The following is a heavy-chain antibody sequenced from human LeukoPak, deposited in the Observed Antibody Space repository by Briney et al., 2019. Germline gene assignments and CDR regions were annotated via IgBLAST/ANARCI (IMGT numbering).Heavy chain of an antibody. CDR3: ARDDYYYDSSGLYKNWFDP. CDR1: GYTFTGYY. V-gene: IGHV1-2*02. D-gene: IGHD3-22*01. J-gene: IGHJ5*02. Sequence: ASVKVSCKASGYTFTGYYMHWVRQAPGQGLEWMGWINPNSGGTNYAQKFQGRVTMTRDTSISTAYMELSRLRSDDTAVYYCARDDYYYDSSGLYKNWFDPWGQGTLVTVSS. CDR2: INPNSGGT.